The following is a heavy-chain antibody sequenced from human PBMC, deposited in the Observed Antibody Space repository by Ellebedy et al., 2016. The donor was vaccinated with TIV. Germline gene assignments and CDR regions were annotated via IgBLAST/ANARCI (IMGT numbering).Heavy chain of an antibody. D-gene: IGHD2-8*01. V-gene: IGHV3-7*03. Sequence: GESLKISCAASGFTFSNYWMTWVRQAPGKGPESVANIKQDGSEKYYVDSVKGRFTISRDNAKNSLYLQMNSLRAEDTAVYFCARSRGVSYWGQGTLVTVSS. CDR1: GFTFSNYW. CDR2: IKQDGSEK. J-gene: IGHJ4*02. CDR3: ARSRGVSY.